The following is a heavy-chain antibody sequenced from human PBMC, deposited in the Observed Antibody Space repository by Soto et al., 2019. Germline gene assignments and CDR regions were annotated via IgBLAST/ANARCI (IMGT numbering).Heavy chain of an antibody. D-gene: IGHD3-10*01. CDR2: INVYNGNT. J-gene: IGHJ5*02. V-gene: IGHV1-18*01. Sequence: QVQLMQSGGEVKKPGASVKVSCKASGYTFTNYGISWVRQAPGKGLEWRGWINVYNGNTKYAQKVEGRVTMTTDTSTSTAYMALRSLRSDDTAVYYCARGVGSGSYYNQYNWFDPWGQGTLVNVSS. CDR3: ARGVGSGSYYNQYNWFDP. CDR1: GYTFTNYG.